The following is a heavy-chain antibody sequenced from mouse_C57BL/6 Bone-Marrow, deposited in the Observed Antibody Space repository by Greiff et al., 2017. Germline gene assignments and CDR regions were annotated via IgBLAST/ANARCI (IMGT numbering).Heavy chain of an antibody. CDR1: GYTFTSYW. V-gene: IGHV1-52*01. CDR2: IDPSDSET. J-gene: IGHJ2*01. Sequence: QVQLQQPGAELVRPGSSVKLSCKASGYTFTSYWMHWVKQRPIQGLEWIGNIDPSDSETHYNQKFKDKTTLTVDKSSSTAYMQLSSLTSEDSAVYYSARGVYGNSPFDYWGQGTTLTVSS. D-gene: IGHD1-1*01. CDR3: ARGVYGNSPFDY.